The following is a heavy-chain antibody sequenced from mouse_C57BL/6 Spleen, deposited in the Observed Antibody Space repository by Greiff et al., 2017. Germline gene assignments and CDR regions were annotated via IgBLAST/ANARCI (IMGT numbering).Heavy chain of an antibody. J-gene: IGHJ3*01. CDR1: GYTFTDYY. CDR3: ARTPGSLAWFAY. CDR2: INPYNGGT. D-gene: IGHD1-1*01. V-gene: IGHV1-19*01. Sequence: VQLQQSGPVLVKPGASVKMSCKASGYTFTDYYMNWVKQSHGKSLEWIGVINPYNGGTSYNQKFKGKATLTVDKSSSTAYMELNSLTSEDSAVYYCARTPGSLAWFAYWGQGTLVTVSA.